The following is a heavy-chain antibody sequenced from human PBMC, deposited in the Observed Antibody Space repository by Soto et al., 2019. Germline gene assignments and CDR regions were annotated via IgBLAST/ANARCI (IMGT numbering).Heavy chain of an antibody. D-gene: IGHD2-15*01. CDR1: GFTFSSYA. V-gene: IGHV3-23*01. Sequence: GGSLRLSCSASGFTFSSYAMSWVRQAPGKGLEGVSAISGSGGSTYYADSVKGRFTISRDNSKNTLYLQMNSLRAEDTAVYYCAKDRRYCSGGSCYSEIFGFDYWGQGTLVTAPQ. CDR2: ISGSGGST. J-gene: IGHJ4*02. CDR3: AKDRRYCSGGSCYSEIFGFDY.